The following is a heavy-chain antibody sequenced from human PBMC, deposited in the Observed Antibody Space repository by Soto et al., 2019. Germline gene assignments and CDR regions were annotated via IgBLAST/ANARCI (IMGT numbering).Heavy chain of an antibody. D-gene: IGHD2-15*01. CDR3: ARAGSDIVVVVADILDCFDP. Sequence: QVQLVQSGAEVKKPGSSVKVSCKASGGTFSSYTISWVRQAPGQGLEWMGRIIPILGIANYAQKFQGRVAITADKSTSSADMELSRLRSEDTAVYYCARAGSDIVVVVADILDCFDPWGQGTLVTVSS. CDR2: IIPILGIA. V-gene: IGHV1-69*02. J-gene: IGHJ5*02. CDR1: GGTFSSYT.